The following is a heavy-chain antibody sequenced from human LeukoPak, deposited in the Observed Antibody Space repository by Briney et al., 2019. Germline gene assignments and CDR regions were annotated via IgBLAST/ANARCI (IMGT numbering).Heavy chain of an antibody. CDR2: IYSGGST. CDR3: ASSGRYPIDAFDI. D-gene: IGHD2-15*01. V-gene: IGHV3-66*01. Sequence: GGSLRLSCAASGFTVSSNYMSWVRQAPGKGLEWVSVIYSGGSTYYADSVKGRFTISRDNSKNTLYLQMNSLRAEDTAVYYCASSGRYPIDAFDIWGQGTMVTVSS. CDR1: GFTVSSNY. J-gene: IGHJ3*02.